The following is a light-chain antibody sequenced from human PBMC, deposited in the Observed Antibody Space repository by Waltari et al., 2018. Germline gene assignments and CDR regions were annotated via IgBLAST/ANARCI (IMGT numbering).Light chain of an antibody. J-gene: IGKJ1*01. CDR2: DAS. Sequence: DIQITQSPSSMSASVGDRVSITCQASQDISIYLIWYQQKPGKAPKVLIYDASNLETGVPSRFTGSRSGTDFTFTISSLQPEDIATYYCQQYKDLPRTFGQGTKVEI. V-gene: IGKV1-33*01. CDR3: QQYKDLPRT. CDR1: QDISIY.